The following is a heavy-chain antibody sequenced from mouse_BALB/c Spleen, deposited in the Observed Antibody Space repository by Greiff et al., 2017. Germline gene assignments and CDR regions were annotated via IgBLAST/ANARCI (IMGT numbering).Heavy chain of an antibody. V-gene: IGHV1-18*01. CDR3: ARRGYGNYYFDY. J-gene: IGHJ2*01. Sequence: EVQLHQSGPELVKPGASVKIPCKASGYTFTDYNMDWVKQSHGKSLEWIGDINPNNGGTIYNQKFKGKATLTVDKSSSTAYMELRSLTSEDTAVYYCARRGYGNYYFDYWGQGTTRTVSS. CDR2: INPNNGGT. CDR1: GYTFTDYN. D-gene: IGHD2-1*01.